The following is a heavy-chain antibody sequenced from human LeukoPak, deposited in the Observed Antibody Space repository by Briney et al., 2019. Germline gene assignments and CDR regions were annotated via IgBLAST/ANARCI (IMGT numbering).Heavy chain of an antibody. Sequence: PSETLSLTCTVSGVSISSGGSDWSWSRQHPGKGLEWIGYIYYSGSTYYNPSLKSRVTISVDTSKNQFSLKLSSVTAADTAVYYCARDLVAGQNWFDPWGQGTLVTVSS. CDR1: GVSISSGGSD. J-gene: IGHJ5*02. CDR2: IYYSGST. V-gene: IGHV4-31*03. CDR3: ARDLVAGQNWFDP. D-gene: IGHD2-8*02.